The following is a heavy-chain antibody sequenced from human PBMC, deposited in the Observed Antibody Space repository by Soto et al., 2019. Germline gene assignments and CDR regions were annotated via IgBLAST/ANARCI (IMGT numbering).Heavy chain of an antibody. CDR3: ASVGYCSGGSCYSRPEYYFDY. Sequence: QVQLVQSGAEVKKPGSSVKVSCKASGGTFSSYTISWVRQAPGQGLEWMGRIIPILGIANYAQKFQGRVTITADKSTSTAYMELSSLRSEDTAVYYCASVGYCSGGSCYSRPEYYFDYWGQGTLVTVSS. CDR1: GGTFSSYT. CDR2: IIPILGIA. V-gene: IGHV1-69*02. D-gene: IGHD2-15*01. J-gene: IGHJ4*02.